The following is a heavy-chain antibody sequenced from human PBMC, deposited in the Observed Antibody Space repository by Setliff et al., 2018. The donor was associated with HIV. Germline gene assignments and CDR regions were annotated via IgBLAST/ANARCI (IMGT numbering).Heavy chain of an antibody. CDR2: INPNNGDT. CDR1: GYTFTAYY. D-gene: IGHD3-10*01. CDR3: ARGGRGAFGDYYYMDV. Sequence: ASVKVSCKASGYTFTAYYLHWVRQAPGQGLEWMGRINPNNGDTNYAQKFQGRVTMTRDTSISTAYMELSRLRSDDTAVYYCARGGRGAFGDYYYMDVWGKGTTVTVSS. J-gene: IGHJ6*03. V-gene: IGHV1-2*06.